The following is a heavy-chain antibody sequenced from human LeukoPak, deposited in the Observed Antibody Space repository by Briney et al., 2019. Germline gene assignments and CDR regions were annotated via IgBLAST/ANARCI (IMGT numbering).Heavy chain of an antibody. CDR1: GFTFSHYA. CDR3: AREGHYDILTGYSPVEYYYYFMDV. V-gene: IGHV3-30*04. J-gene: IGHJ6*03. Sequence: GGSLRLSCAASGFTFSHYAVHWVRQAPGKGLEWVGVISSDGSDKYHADSVKGRFTISRDNSKNTLYLQMNSLRPEDTAVYYCAREGHYDILTGYSPVEYYYYFMDVWGKGTTVTVSS. CDR2: ISSDGSDK. D-gene: IGHD3-9*01.